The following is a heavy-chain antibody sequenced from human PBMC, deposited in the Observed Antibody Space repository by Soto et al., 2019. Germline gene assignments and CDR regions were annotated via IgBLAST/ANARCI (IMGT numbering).Heavy chain of an antibody. D-gene: IGHD4-17*01. CDR2: ISRNSDSI. V-gene: IGHV3-21*01. Sequence: GGSLRLSCAASGFTFSSYTMNWVRQAPGKGLEWVSSISRNSDSIYYAASVTGRFTISRDNAKDSLYLQMNSLRAEDTAVYYCARDHHYGDYDWFDPWGQGTLVTVSS. CDR1: GFTFSSYT. CDR3: ARDHHYGDYDWFDP. J-gene: IGHJ5*02.